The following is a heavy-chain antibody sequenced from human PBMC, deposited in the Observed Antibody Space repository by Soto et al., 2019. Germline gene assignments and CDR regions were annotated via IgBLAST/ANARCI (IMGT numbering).Heavy chain of an antibody. Sequence: QVRLVESGGGVVQPGRSLRLSCAASGFTFSSYAMHWVRQAPGKGLEWVAVISYDGSNKYYADSVKGRFTISRDNSKNTLYLQMNSLRAEDTAVYYCARGHAFDIWGQGTMVTVSS. J-gene: IGHJ3*02. CDR3: ARGHAFDI. V-gene: IGHV3-30-3*01. CDR2: ISYDGSNK. CDR1: GFTFSSYA.